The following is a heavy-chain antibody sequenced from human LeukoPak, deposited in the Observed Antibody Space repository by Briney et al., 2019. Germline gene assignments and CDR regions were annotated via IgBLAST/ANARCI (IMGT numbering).Heavy chain of an antibody. CDR2: IYTSGST. Sequence: KPSETLSLTCTVSGGSISSYYWSWIRQPPGKGLEWIGRIYTSGSTNYNPSLKSRVTMSVDTSKNQFSLKLSSVTAADTAVYYCARDLGSSWSFDWFDPWGQGTLVTVSS. V-gene: IGHV4-4*07. D-gene: IGHD6-13*01. J-gene: IGHJ5*02. CDR3: ARDLGSSWSFDWFDP. CDR1: GGSISSYY.